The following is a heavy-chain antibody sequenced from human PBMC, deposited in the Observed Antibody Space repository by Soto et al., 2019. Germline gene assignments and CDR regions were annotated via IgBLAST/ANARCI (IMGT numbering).Heavy chain of an antibody. V-gene: IGHV3-23*01. J-gene: IGHJ6*02. CDR1: GFTFSSYA. D-gene: IGHD6-6*01. Sequence: EVQLLESGGGLVQPGGSLRLSCAASGFTFSSYALSWVRQAPGKGLEWVSAISGSGGNTYYADSVKGRFTISRDNSKNTVYLQVNSLRAEDTAMYYCAGYSSSSVAYYYYGMDVWGQGTTVTVSS. CDR3: AGYSSSSVAYYYYGMDV. CDR2: ISGSGGNT.